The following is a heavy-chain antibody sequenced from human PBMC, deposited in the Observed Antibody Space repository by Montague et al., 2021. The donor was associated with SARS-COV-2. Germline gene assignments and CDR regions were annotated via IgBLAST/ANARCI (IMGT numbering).Heavy chain of an antibody. Sequence: TLSLTCTASGGSISSGSYYWSWIRQPAGKGLEWIGRIYTSGTTDYSFSLKSRVTISVDTPKNQFSLKLTSVTAADTAVYYCARAHRGSWAHLDNWGQGSMVTVSS. D-gene: IGHD3-16*01. J-gene: IGHJ4*02. CDR2: IYTSGTT. V-gene: IGHV4-61*02. CDR1: GGSISSGSYY. CDR3: ARAHRGSWAHLDN.